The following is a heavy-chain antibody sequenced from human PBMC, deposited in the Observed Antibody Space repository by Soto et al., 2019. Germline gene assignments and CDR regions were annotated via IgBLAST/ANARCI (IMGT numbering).Heavy chain of an antibody. D-gene: IGHD3-22*01. CDR2: IYYSGST. CDR1: VGSSSSYY. CDR3: AREGSYYYDSSGYYADAFDI. V-gene: IGHV4-59*01. J-gene: IGHJ3*02. Sequence: KPSETLSLTCTVSVGSSSSYYWSWIRQPPGKGLEWIGYIYYSGSTNYNPSLKSRVTISVDTSKSQFSLKLTSVTAADTAVYYCAREGSYYYDSSGYYADAFDIWGQGTMVTVSS.